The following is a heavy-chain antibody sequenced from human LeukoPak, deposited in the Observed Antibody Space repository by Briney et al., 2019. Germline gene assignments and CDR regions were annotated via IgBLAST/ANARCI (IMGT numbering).Heavy chain of an antibody. D-gene: IGHD7-27*01. CDR1: GFTFSRYG. CDR2: IRKDGSDK. Sequence: GGSLRLSCGASGFTFSRYGMHWVRQAPGKGLEWVTYIRKDGSDKYYADSVKGRFTISRDSSKNMVYLQTNSLRAEDTAVYYCAKDSNWAFDYWGQGTLVSVSS. J-gene: IGHJ4*02. V-gene: IGHV3-30*02. CDR3: AKDSNWAFDY.